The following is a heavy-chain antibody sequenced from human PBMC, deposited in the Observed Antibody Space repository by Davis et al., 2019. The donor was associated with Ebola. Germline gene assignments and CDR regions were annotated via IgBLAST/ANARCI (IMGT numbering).Heavy chain of an antibody. CDR1: GFTFSDYY. CDR3: ARHGGYYYYYFDY. Sequence: GESLKISCAASGFTFSDYYMSWIRQAPGKGLEWVSYISSSSSYTNYADSVKGRFTISRDNAKNSLYLQMNSLRAEDTAVYYYARHGGYYYYYFDYWGQGTLVTVSS. V-gene: IGHV3-11*06. J-gene: IGHJ4*02. D-gene: IGHD3-22*01. CDR2: ISSSSSYT.